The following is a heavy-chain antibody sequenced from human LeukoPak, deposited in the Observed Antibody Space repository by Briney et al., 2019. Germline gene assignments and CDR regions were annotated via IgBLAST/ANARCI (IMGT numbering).Heavy chain of an antibody. Sequence: GGSLRLSCEASGFSFSNYWMSWVRQAPGKGLEWVSFINSDSSYIYYADSVKGRFTISRDNSKNTLYLQMNSLRAEDTAVYYCARSRQLVNYFDYWGQGTLVTVSS. CDR3: ARSRQLVNYFDY. CDR2: INSDSSYI. V-gene: IGHV3-21*01. D-gene: IGHD6-13*01. J-gene: IGHJ4*02. CDR1: GFSFSNYW.